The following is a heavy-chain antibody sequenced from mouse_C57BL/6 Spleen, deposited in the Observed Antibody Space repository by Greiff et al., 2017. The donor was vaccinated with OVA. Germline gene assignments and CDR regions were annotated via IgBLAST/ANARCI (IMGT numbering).Heavy chain of an antibody. CDR1: GYTFTDYY. V-gene: IGHV1-26*01. CDR3: ARRRGFYDGYHWYFDV. J-gene: IGHJ1*03. D-gene: IGHD2-3*01. Sequence: EVQLQQSGPELVKPGASVKISCKASGYTFTDYYMNWVKQSHGKSLEWIGDINPNNGGTSYTQKFKGKATLTVDKSSSTAYMELRSLTSEDSAVYYCARRRGFYDGYHWYFDVWGTGTTVTVSS. CDR2: INPNNGGT.